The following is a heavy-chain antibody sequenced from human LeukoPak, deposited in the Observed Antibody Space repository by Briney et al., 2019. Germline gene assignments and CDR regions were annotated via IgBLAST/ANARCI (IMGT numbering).Heavy chain of an antibody. CDR3: AKGWGVFDY. Sequence: GRSLRLSCAASGFTFSSYGMHWVRQAPGRGLEWVAFISYDGTNKYYADSVKGRFTISRDNSKNTLYLQMNSLRAEDTAVFYCAKGWGVFDYWGQGTLVTVSS. CDR1: GFTFSSYG. J-gene: IGHJ4*02. CDR2: ISYDGTNK. D-gene: IGHD3-10*01. V-gene: IGHV3-30*18.